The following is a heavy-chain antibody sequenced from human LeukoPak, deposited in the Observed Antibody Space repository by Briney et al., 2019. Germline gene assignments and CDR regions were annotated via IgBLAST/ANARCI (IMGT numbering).Heavy chain of an antibody. V-gene: IGHV4-59*08. D-gene: IGHD1-26*01. Sequence: SETLSPTCTVSGGSISSYYWSWIRQPPGKGLECIGYIYYSGSTNYNPSLKSRVTISVDTSKNQFSLKLSSVTAADTAVYYCARSAYGSGSYFEYYFDYWGQGTLVTVSS. CDR3: ARSAYGSGSYFEYYFDY. CDR2: IYYSGST. J-gene: IGHJ4*02. CDR1: GGSISSYY.